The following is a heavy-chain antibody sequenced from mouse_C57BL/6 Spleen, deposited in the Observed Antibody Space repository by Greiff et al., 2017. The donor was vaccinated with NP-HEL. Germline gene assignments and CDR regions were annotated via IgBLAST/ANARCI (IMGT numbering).Heavy chain of an antibody. Sequence: EVQGVESGGGLVKPGGSLKLSCAASGFTFSSYTMSWVRQTPEKRLEWVATLSGGGGNTYYPDSVKGRFTISRDNAKNTLYLQMSSLRSEDTALYYCARRYDHYWYFDVWGTGTTVTVSS. V-gene: IGHV5-9*01. J-gene: IGHJ1*03. CDR1: GFTFSSYT. CDR3: ARRYDHYWYFDV. D-gene: IGHD2-10*02. CDR2: LSGGGGNT.